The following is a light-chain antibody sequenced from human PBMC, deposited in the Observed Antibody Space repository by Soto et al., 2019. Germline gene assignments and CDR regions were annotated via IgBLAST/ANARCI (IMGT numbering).Light chain of an antibody. J-gene: IGKJ4*01. CDR1: QGISNY. CDR3: PLPTSYPLT. CDR2: AAS. V-gene: IGKV1-9*01. Sequence: IRINQSKTFLSASVGDRVTITCRASQGISNYLAWYQQKPGKAPKLLIYAASTLQSGVPSRFSGSGSGTDLTLTIRSLQPEDFAAYSFPLPTSYPLTFGGGTKVDNK.